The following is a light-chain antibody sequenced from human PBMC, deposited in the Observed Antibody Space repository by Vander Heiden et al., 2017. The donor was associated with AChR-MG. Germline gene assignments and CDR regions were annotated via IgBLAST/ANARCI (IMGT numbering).Light chain of an antibody. CDR1: SSDVGGYNY. V-gene: IGLV2-11*01. CDR2: DVS. Sequence: QSALTQPRSVSGSPGQSVTISCPGNSSDVGGYNYVSWYQQHPGKAPKLMIYDVSKRPSGVPDRFSGSKSGNTASLTISGLQAEDEADYYCCSYAGSYTWVFGGGTKLTVL. J-gene: IGLJ3*02. CDR3: CSYAGSYTWV.